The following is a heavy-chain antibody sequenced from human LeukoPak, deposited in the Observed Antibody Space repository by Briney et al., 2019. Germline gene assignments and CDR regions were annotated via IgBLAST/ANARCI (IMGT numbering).Heavy chain of an antibody. Sequence: PGGALRLSCAAPGFTFSDYYTSWIRQAPGKGVGWGFYISSSSSYTNYADSVKGRFTISRDNAKNSLYLQMNSLRAEDTAVYYCARYYDILTGYYTSIGYWGQGTLVTVSS. CDR2: ISSSSSYT. V-gene: IGHV3-11*06. CDR1: GFTFSDYY. J-gene: IGHJ4*02. D-gene: IGHD3-9*01. CDR3: ARYYDILTGYYTSIGY.